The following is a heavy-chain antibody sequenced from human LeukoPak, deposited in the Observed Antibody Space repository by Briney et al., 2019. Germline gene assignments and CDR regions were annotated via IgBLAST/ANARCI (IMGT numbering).Heavy chain of an antibody. Sequence: QTGGSLRLTCEASGFTFNTYSMNWARQAPGKGLEWVSSIDSSDGSTYYADSVKGRFTISRDNSENTLYLQMNSLRAEDTAVYYCAKYSHDSSGSYDYWGQGTLVTVSS. V-gene: IGHV3-23*01. D-gene: IGHD3-22*01. CDR3: AKYSHDSSGSYDY. J-gene: IGHJ4*02. CDR1: GFTFNTYS. CDR2: IDSSDGST.